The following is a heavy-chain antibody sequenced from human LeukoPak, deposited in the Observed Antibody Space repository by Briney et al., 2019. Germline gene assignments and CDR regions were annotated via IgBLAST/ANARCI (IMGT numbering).Heavy chain of an antibody. V-gene: IGHV3-66*01. J-gene: IGHJ4*02. CDR3: ARDRLDSSGYYSDY. Sequence: GGSLRLSCAASGFTVSSNYMSWVRQAPGKGLEWVSDIYSGGSTYYADSVKGRFTISRDNSKNTLYLQMNSLRAEDTAVYYCARDRLDSSGYYSDYWGQGTLVTVSS. CDR1: GFTVSSNY. CDR2: IYSGGST. D-gene: IGHD3-22*01.